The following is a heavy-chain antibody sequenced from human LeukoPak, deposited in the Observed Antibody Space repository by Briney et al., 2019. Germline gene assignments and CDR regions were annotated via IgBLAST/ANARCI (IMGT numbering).Heavy chain of an antibody. J-gene: IGHJ4*02. CDR3: ARAPGAALD. Sequence: SETLSLTCAVYGGSFSGYYWSWIRQPPGKGLEWIGEINHSGNTNYNPSLKSRVTISVDTSKNQFSLKLNSVTAADTAVYYCARAPGAALDWGQGTLVTVSS. CDR1: GGSFSGYY. V-gene: IGHV4-34*01. CDR2: INHSGNT. D-gene: IGHD2-15*01.